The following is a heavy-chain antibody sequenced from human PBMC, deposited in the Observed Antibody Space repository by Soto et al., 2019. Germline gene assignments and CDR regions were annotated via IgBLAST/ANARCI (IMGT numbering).Heavy chain of an antibody. V-gene: IGHV3-33*01. CDR1: GFTFSSYG. CDR2: IWYDGSNK. D-gene: IGHD3-22*01. CDR3: ARDYDSSGPDY. Sequence: GGSLRLSCAASGFTFSSYGMHWVRQAPGKGLERVAVIWYDGSNKYYADSVKGRFTISRDNSKNTLYLQMNSLRAEDTAVYYCARDYDSSGPDYWGQGTLVTVSS. J-gene: IGHJ4*02.